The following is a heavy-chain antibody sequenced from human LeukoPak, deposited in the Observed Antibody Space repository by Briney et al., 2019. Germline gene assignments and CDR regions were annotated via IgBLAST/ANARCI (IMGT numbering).Heavy chain of an antibody. J-gene: IGHJ4*02. V-gene: IGHV3-11*06. CDR1: GFTFSDYY. CDR2: ISSSSSYT. CDR3: ASQGYCSGGSCYSGG. Sequence: GGSLRLSCAASGFTFSDYYMSWIRQAPGKGLEWVSYISSSSSYTNYADSVKGRFTISRDNAKNSLYLQMNSLRAEDTAVYYCASQGYCSGGSCYSGGWGQGTLVTVYS. D-gene: IGHD2-15*01.